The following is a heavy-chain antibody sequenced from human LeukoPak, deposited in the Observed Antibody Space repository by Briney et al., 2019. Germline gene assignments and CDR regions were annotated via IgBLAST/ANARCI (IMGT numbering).Heavy chain of an antibody. J-gene: IGHJ4*02. Sequence: SETLSLTCPVSGGSISNHYWSWIRQPAGKGLEWIGRISTTGSTNYNPSLKSRVTMSLDTSKNQFSLKLSSVTAADTAVYYCAREVEMATQFDFWGQGTLVTVSS. CDR2: ISTTGST. CDR1: GGSISNHY. V-gene: IGHV4-4*07. CDR3: AREVEMATQFDF. D-gene: IGHD5-24*01.